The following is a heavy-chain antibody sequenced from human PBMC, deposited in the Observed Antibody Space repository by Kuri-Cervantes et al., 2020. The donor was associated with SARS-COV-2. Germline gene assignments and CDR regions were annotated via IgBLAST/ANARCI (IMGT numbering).Heavy chain of an antibody. V-gene: IGHV1-69*06. Sequence: SCKASGGTFSSYTISWVRQAPGQGLEWMGGIIPIFGTANYAQKFQGRVTITADKSTSTAYMELSSLRSEDTAVYYCAREGLGGVGAFDIWGQGTMVTVSS. J-gene: IGHJ3*02. CDR3: AREGLGGVGAFDI. D-gene: IGHD3-16*01. CDR1: GGTFSSYT. CDR2: IIPIFGTA.